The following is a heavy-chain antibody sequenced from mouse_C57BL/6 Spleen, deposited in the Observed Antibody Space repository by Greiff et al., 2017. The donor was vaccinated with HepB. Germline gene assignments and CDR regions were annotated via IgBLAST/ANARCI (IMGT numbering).Heavy chain of an antibody. CDR1: GFTFSDYY. D-gene: IGHD1-1*01. V-gene: IGHV5-12*01. CDR2: ISNGGGST. CDR3: ARSYYYGSTLYAMDY. J-gene: IGHJ4*01. Sequence: EVRLVESGGGLVQPGGSLKLSCAASGFTFSDYYMYWVRQTPEKRLEWVAYISNGGGSTYYPDTVKGRFTISRDNAKNTLYLQMSRLKSEDTAMYYCARSYYYGSTLYAMDYWGQGTSVTVSS.